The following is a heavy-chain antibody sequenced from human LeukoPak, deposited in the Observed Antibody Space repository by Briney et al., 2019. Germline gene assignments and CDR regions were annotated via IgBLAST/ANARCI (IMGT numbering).Heavy chain of an antibody. D-gene: IGHD3-3*02. CDR1: GFTFSSYA. V-gene: IGHV3-23*01. CDR2: ISGSGGST. CDR3: AKISHFWSVQYYFDY. Sequence: PGGSLRLSCAASGFTFSSYAMSWVRQAPGKGLEWVSAISGSGGSTYYADSVKGRFTISRDNSKNTLYLQMNSLRAEDTAVYYCAKISHFWSVQYYFDYWGQGTLVTVSS. J-gene: IGHJ4*02.